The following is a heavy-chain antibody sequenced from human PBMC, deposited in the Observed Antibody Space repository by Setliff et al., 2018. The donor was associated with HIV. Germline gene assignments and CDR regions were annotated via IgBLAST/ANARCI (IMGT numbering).Heavy chain of an antibody. V-gene: IGHV1-8*02. CDR1: GYTFSSYD. CDR3: ARARRESYDRGRRNHYYIDV. CDR2: MNPNSGNT. J-gene: IGHJ6*03. Sequence: ASVKVSCKASGYTFSSYDINWVRQATGQGLEWMGWMNPNSGNTGDAQKFQGRVTMTRDHSISTAYMELNNLKFEDTAVYYWARARRESYDRGRRNHYYIDVWGKGTTVTVS. D-gene: IGHD3-22*01.